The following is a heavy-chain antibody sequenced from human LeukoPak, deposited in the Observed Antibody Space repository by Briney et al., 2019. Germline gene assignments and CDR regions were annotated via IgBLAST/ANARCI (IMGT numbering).Heavy chain of an antibody. CDR2: ISGSGGST. CDR3: AKLDVYDILTGYYKGIEY. CDR1: GFPFSSYA. Sequence: HPGGSLRLSCAASGFPFSSYAMSWVRQAPGKGLEWVSAISGSGGSTFYADSAKGRFTISRDNSKNTLYLQMNSLRAEDTAVYYCAKLDVYDILTGYYKGIEYWGQGTLVTVSS. J-gene: IGHJ4*02. D-gene: IGHD3-9*01. V-gene: IGHV3-23*01.